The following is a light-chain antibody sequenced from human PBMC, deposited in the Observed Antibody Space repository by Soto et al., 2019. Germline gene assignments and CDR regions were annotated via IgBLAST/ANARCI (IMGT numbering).Light chain of an antibody. J-gene: IGLJ3*02. Sequence: QYALTQPASVSGSPGQSITISCTGTSSDVGGYNYVSWYQQHPGKAPKLMIYEVSNRTSGVSNRFSGSKSGNTASLAISGLQAEDEADYYCTSYTSSSNGVFGGGTKLTVL. V-gene: IGLV2-14*01. CDR2: EVS. CDR3: TSYTSSSNGV. CDR1: SSDVGGYNY.